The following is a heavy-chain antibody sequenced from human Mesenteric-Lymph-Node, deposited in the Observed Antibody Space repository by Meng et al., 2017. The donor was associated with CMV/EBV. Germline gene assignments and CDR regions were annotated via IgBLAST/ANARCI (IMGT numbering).Heavy chain of an antibody. D-gene: IGHD1-26*01. CDR2: IFYSGGT. J-gene: IGHJ4*02. Sequence: LTCTVSAGSITRPTRRWGWIRQPPGEGLEWIGNIFYSGGTRYDPSLNSRVTISADSSKSQFTLKLSSVTAADTAIYYCVRHYGSSFDYWGQGTLVTVSS. V-gene: IGHV4-39*01. CDR3: VRHYGSSFDY. CDR1: AGSITRPTRR.